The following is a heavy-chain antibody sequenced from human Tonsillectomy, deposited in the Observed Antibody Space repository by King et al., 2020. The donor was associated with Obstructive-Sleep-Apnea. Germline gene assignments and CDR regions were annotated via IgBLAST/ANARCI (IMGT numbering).Heavy chain of an antibody. D-gene: IGHD2-15*01. J-gene: IGHJ4*02. Sequence: MQLQESGPGLVKPSQTLSLTCTVSGGSISSGDYYWSWIRQHPGKGLEWIGYIYYSGSTYYNPSLKSRVTISVDTSKNQFSLKLSSVTAADTAVYYCAGDGGGYGFVVSGYLDFWGQGTLVTVSS. CDR2: IYYSGST. V-gene: IGHV4-31*03. CDR3: AGDGGGYGFVVSGYLDF. CDR1: GGSISSGDYY.